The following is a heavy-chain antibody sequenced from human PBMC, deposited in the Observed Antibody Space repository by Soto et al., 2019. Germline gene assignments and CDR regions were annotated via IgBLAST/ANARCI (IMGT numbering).Heavy chain of an antibody. CDR3: ALTVYCSGKYCPGPSALDM. CDR1: GGTLSDHG. V-gene: IGHV1-69*06. D-gene: IGHD3-10*01. CDR2: TIPVFNTA. Sequence: QVQLEQSGAEVKKPGSSVKISCKASGGTLSDHGVSWLRQAPGQGLEWVGGTIPVFNTAKYAPKVQGRVTVAAEKSTNIDFIEWGSLTSDDTTFNVCALTVYCSGKYCPGPSALDMWGQGTLVIVPS. J-gene: IGHJ3*02.